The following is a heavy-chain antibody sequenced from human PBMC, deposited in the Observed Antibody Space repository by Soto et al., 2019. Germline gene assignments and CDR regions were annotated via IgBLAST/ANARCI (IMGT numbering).Heavy chain of an antibody. Sequence: QMQLQESGPGLVKPSGTLSLSCAVSVASLSSTHWWSWVRQPPGKGLPGIGEIYHTGSANYNSSLKSRVAISVDKSKNQFSLNLTTGTAADTAVYYCARDSKYHSISYWYFDLWGRVTLVTV. CDR1: VASLSSTHW. J-gene: IGHJ2*01. V-gene: IGHV4-4*02. CDR2: IYHTGSA. D-gene: IGHD4-4*01. CDR3: ARDSKYHSISYWYFDL.